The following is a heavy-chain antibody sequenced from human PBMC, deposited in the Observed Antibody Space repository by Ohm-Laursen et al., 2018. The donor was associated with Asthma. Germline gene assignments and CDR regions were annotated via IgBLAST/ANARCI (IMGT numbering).Heavy chain of an antibody. CDR2: ISYDGTNK. Sequence: SLRLSCAASGFTFSTYAMHWVRQAPGKGLEWVAVISYDGTNKYYADSVKGRITISRDNSKNTLYLQIISLRAEDTAVYYCASSEDTVVQGRAYYYGMDVWGQGTTVTVSS. CDR1: GFTFSTYA. V-gene: IGHV3-30-3*01. J-gene: IGHJ6*02. D-gene: IGHD3-10*01. CDR3: ASSEDTVVQGRAYYYGMDV.